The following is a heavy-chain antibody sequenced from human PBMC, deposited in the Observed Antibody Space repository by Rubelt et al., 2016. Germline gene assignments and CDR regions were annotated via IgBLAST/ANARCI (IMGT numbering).Heavy chain of an antibody. V-gene: IGHV3-23*01. CDR2: ISGSGANT. CDR1: GFTFNSFA. CDR3: AKDGRCSSTSCYRGEDY. D-gene: IGHD2-2*01. J-gene: IGHJ4*02. Sequence: VPLLESGGDLVQPGGSLRLSCAASGFTFNSFAMSWVRLAPGKGLEWVSAISGSGANTYYADSVKGRFTISRDNSKNTLYLQIDSLRADDTAGDYCAKDGRCSSTSCYRGEDYWGQGTLVTVSP.